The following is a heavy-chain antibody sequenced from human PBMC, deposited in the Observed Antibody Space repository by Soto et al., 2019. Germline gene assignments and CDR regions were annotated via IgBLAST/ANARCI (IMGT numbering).Heavy chain of an antibody. V-gene: IGHV3-7*03. Sequence: EVQLVESGGGLVQPGGSLRLSCTASGFTFSASWMAWVRQAPGKGLEWVANINEDGSAKDFVGPVRGRFTISRDNAEQSLYLQMDTLRVEDTAVYYCVRDQGFSCFDCWGQGTLVTVSP. CDR2: INEDGSAK. J-gene: IGHJ4*02. CDR3: VRDQGFSCFDC. CDR1: GFTFSASW.